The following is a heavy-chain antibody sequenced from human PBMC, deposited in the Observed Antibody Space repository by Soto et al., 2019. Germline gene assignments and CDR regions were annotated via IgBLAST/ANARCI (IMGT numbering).Heavy chain of an antibody. CDR1: GGSFSGYY. CDR2: INHSGST. V-gene: IGHV4-34*01. Sequence: PSETLSLTCAVYGGSFSGYYWSWIRQPPGKGLEWIGEINHSGSTNYNPSLKSRVTISVDTSKNQFSLKLSSVTAADTAVYYCARGRPVLLWFGELSHPGFDPWGQGTLVT. CDR3: ARGRPVLLWFGELSHPGFDP. D-gene: IGHD3-10*01. J-gene: IGHJ5*02.